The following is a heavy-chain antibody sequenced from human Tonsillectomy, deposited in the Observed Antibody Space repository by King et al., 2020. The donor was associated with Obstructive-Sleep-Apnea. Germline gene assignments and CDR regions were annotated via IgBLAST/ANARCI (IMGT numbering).Heavy chain of an antibody. CDR3: ARDYSSNWKSEAEGDAFDI. V-gene: IGHV3-21*01. D-gene: IGHD6-13*01. Sequence: EVQLVESGGGLVKPGGSLRLSCESSGFNFDSYTMNWVRQAPGKGLEWVSSISRSSSNIYYADSVKGRFTISRDNAKNSLYLQMNSLRPEDTAVFYCARDYSSNWKSEAEGDAFDIWGQGTMVTVSS. CDR1: GFNFDSYT. CDR2: ISRSSSNI. J-gene: IGHJ3*02.